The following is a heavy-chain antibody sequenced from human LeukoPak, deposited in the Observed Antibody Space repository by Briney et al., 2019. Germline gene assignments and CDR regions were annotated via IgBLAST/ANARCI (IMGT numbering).Heavy chain of an antibody. J-gene: IGHJ4*02. V-gene: IGHV3-30*03. CDR2: ISYDGNNK. Sequence: GGSLRLSCAASGFTFSSAWMSWVRQAPGKGLEWVAVISYDGNNKDYADSVKGRFTISRDNSKNTLYLQMNSLRAEDTAVYYCARAPVWFGEWFFDYWGQGTLVTVSS. CDR3: ARAPVWFGEWFFDY. D-gene: IGHD3-10*01. CDR1: GFTFSSAW.